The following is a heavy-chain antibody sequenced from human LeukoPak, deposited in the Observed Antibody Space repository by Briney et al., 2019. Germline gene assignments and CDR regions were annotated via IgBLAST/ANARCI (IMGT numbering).Heavy chain of an antibody. D-gene: IGHD6-13*01. CDR1: GYTFTSYA. CDR3: ARAPQLVPEENWFDP. J-gene: IGHJ5*02. Sequence: ASVKVSCKASGYTFTSYAMHWVRQAPGQRLEWMGWINAGNGNTKYSQKLQGRVTMTTDTSTSTAYMELRSLRSDDTAVYYCARAPQLVPEENWFDPWGQGTLVTVSS. CDR2: INAGNGNT. V-gene: IGHV1-3*01.